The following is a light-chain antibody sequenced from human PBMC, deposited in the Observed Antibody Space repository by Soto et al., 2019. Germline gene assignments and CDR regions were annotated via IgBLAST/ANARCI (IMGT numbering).Light chain of an antibody. CDR3: QQYNNWPT. V-gene: IGKV3-15*01. CDR1: QSVSSN. Sequence: EIVMTQSPATLSVSPGERATLSCRASQSVSSNLAWYQQTPGQAPRLLIYGASTRATGIPARFSGSGSGTEFTLTISILQSEYFAVDYCQQYNNWPTFGKGTKLEIK. J-gene: IGKJ2*01. CDR2: GAS.